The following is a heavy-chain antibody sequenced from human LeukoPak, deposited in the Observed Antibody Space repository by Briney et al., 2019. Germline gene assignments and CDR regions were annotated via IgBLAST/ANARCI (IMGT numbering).Heavy chain of an antibody. CDR1: GYTFTSYD. D-gene: IGHD6-19*01. J-gene: IGHJ4*02. CDR2: MNPNSGNT. V-gene: IGHV1-8*03. Sequence: ASVKVSCKASGYTFTSYDINWVRQATGQGLEWMGWMNPNSGNTGYAQKFQGRVTITRNTSISTAYMEMSSLRSEDTAVYYCARGRGSGWYNSGQLDYWGQGTLVTVSS. CDR3: ARGRGSGWYNSGQLDY.